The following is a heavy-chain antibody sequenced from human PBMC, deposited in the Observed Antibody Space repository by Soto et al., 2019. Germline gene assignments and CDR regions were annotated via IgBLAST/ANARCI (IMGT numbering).Heavy chain of an antibody. CDR1: GGSISSGGYY. CDR2: IYHSGTT. Sequence: QVQLQESGPGLVKPSQTLSLTCTVSGGSISSGGYYWSWIRQHPGKGLEWIGYIYHSGTTYYNPSLKSRVTISVDTSKNQFSLKLTSLTAADTAVYYCARFRGNQLLGWFDPWGQGTLVTVSS. D-gene: IGHD2-2*01. V-gene: IGHV4-31*03. CDR3: ARFRGNQLLGWFDP. J-gene: IGHJ5*02.